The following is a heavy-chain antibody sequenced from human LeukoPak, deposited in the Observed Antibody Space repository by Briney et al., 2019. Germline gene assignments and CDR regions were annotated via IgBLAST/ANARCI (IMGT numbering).Heavy chain of an antibody. V-gene: IGHV3-30*03. J-gene: IGHJ4*02. D-gene: IGHD3-22*01. CDR1: GFTFSSYG. CDR2: ISYDGSNK. Sequence: PGGSLRLSCAASGFTFSSYGMHWVRQAPGKGLEWVAVISYDGSNKYYADSVKGRFTISRDNSKNTLYLQMNSLRAEDTAVYYCASAYSSGYYYINYWGQGTLVTVSS. CDR3: ASAYSSGYYYINY.